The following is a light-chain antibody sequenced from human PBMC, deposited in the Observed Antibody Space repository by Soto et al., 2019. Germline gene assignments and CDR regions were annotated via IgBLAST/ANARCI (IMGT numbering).Light chain of an antibody. J-gene: IGKJ4*01. CDR2: DAF. V-gene: IGKV3-15*01. CDR1: QSVGSN. Sequence: EIVMTQSPATLSVSPGERATLSCRASQSVGSNLAWYQLKPGQAPRLLIYDAFTRVTGIPARFSGSGSGTEFTLTISSLQSEDFAVYYCQRYNNWPLTFGGGTKVESK. CDR3: QRYNNWPLT.